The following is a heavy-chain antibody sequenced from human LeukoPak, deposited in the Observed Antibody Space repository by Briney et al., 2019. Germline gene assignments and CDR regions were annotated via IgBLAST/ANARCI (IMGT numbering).Heavy chain of an antibody. CDR1: GGSISSYY. CDR3: AVDFGSHRIVY. J-gene: IGHJ4*01. D-gene: IGHD3-3*01. CDR2: IYYSGNT. Sequence: SETLSLTCTVSGGSISSYYWGWVRQPPGKGLEWIGSIYYSGNTYYNPHNPSLKSRVTMSLDTSKNQYSLRLSSVTAADTAVYYCAVDFGSHRIVYWGQGSLVTVSS. V-gene: IGHV4-39*01.